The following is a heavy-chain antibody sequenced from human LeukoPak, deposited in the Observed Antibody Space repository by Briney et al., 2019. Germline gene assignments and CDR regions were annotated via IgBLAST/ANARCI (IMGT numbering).Heavy chain of an antibody. CDR2: TYYRSKWYN. J-gene: IGHJ4*02. D-gene: IGHD6-19*01. V-gene: IGHV6-1*01. CDR1: GDSVSSNSAT. CDR3: AAGTALRGFYYFDY. Sequence: SQTLSLTCAISGDSVSSNSATWNWITECPSRGLEWLGRTYYRSKWYNDYAVSVKSRTTINPDTSKNQVSLQLNSVTPEDTAVYYCAAGTALRGFYYFDYWGQGTLVTVSS.